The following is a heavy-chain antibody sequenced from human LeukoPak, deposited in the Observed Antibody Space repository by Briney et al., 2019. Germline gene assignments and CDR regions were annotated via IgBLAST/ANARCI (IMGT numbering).Heavy chain of an antibody. D-gene: IGHD3-9*01. CDR3: ARTDYDILTGARMDV. CDR1: VTPLPTTV. CDR2: ISAYNANT. Sequence: ASVKVSCKALVTPLPTTVSPGCDRPLDKGLSRWEWISAYNANTNYTQKFQGRVTMTTDTSTSTVYMELRSLRSDDTAIYYCARTDYDILTGARMDVWGKGTTVTVSS. J-gene: IGHJ6*04. V-gene: IGHV1-18*04.